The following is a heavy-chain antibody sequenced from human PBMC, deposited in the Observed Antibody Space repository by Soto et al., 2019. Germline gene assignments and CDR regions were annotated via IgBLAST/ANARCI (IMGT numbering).Heavy chain of an antibody. CDR1: GFTFSSYA. CDR3: AKGQIILYYYYYYGMDV. J-gene: IGHJ6*02. D-gene: IGHD2-21*01. Sequence: LRLSCAASGFTFSSYAMSWVRQAPGKGLEWVSAISGSGGSTYYADSVKGRFTISRDNSKDTLYLQMNSLRAEDTAVYYCAKGQIILYYYYYYGMDVWGQGTTVTVSS. CDR2: ISGSGGST. V-gene: IGHV3-23*01.